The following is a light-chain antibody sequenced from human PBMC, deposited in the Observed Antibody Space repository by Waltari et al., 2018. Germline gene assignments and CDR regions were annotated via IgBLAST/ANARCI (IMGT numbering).Light chain of an antibody. V-gene: IGLV3-25*03. CDR1: ALAKKY. Sequence: SNELTQPPSVSVSPGQTARIPCSGDALAKKYSYWYQHKPGQAPVLVMYKDNERPPGIPKRFSGSSSGTTVFLTITGVQAEDEADYYCQSPGNSGSSPYVFGSGTRVTVL. J-gene: IGLJ1*01. CDR2: KDN. CDR3: QSPGNSGSSPYV.